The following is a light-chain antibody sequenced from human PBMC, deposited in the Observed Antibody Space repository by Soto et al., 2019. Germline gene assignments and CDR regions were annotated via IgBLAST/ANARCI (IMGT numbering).Light chain of an antibody. Sequence: DIQMTQSPSSLSACVGDRVTITCRASQSISTYLNWYQQKPGKAPKLLIYTASGLQGGVPSRFSGSGSGTDFTLTISSLQPEDFATYYCQQSYATHSFGQGTRVEIQ. CDR1: QSISTY. V-gene: IGKV1-39*01. J-gene: IGKJ1*01. CDR2: TAS. CDR3: QQSYATHS.